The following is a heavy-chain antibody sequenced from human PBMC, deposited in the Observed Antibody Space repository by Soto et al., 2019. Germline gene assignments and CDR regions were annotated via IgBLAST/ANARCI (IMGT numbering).Heavy chain of an antibody. D-gene: IGHD2-15*01. Sequence: GGSMRISCGASGFTFSDYYMYWIRQAPGKGLEWVSYISSKSTYSNYADSVKGRFTISRDNAKNSLYLQMNSLRAEDTALYYCARKNCSGGSCYSIPGYWGQGTLVTVSS. J-gene: IGHJ4*02. CDR3: ARKNCSGGSCYSIPGY. CDR2: ISSKSTYS. CDR1: GFTFSDYY. V-gene: IGHV3-11*03.